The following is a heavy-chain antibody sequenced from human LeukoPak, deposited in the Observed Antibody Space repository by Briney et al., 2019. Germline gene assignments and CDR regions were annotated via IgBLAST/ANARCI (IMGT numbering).Heavy chain of an antibody. CDR2: IYYSGST. J-gene: IGHJ3*01. CDR3: AKAGVRYFDSSGLYAFDF. D-gene: IGHD3-22*01. V-gene: IGHV4-39*01. CDR1: GCSISSTSDY. Sequence: SETLSLTCAVSGCSISSTSDYWAWIRQPPGKGLEWIGTIYYSGSTYHNPSLKSRVTLSVDTSRNQFSLRLSSVDAADTAVYYCAKAGVRYFDSSGLYAFDFWGQGTTVTVSS.